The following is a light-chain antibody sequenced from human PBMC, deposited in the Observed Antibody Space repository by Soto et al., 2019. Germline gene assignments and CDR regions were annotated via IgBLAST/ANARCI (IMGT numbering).Light chain of an antibody. CDR3: RQYNNWPSWT. CDR1: QSVSSN. Sequence: EIVMTQSPATLSVSPGERATLSCRASQSVSSNLAWYQQKPGQAPRLLIYGPSTSATAIPARFSASGSGTELILTVCSPQSEDFAVYFCRQYNNWPSWTFRQGTKVEIK. V-gene: IGKV3-15*01. J-gene: IGKJ1*01. CDR2: GPS.